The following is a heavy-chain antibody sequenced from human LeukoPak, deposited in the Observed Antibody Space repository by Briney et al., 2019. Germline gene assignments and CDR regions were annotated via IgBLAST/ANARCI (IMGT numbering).Heavy chain of an antibody. D-gene: IGHD6-19*01. Sequence: SSETLSLTCTVSGVSIRGDTYYWGWIRQPPGKGLEWIGNYHIGNTYYNPSLKSRVTISEGTSKNQFSLRVNSVTAADTAVYYCARLWDSTGLYFYYYMDIWGEGTTVTVSS. J-gene: IGHJ6*03. CDR3: ARLWDSTGLYFYYYMDI. CDR2: YHIGNT. V-gene: IGHV4-39*01. CDR1: GVSIRGDTYY.